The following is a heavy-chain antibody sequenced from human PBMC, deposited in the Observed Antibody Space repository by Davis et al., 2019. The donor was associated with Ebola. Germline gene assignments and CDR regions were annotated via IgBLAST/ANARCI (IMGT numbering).Heavy chain of an antibody. CDR2: ISAYNGNT. V-gene: IGHV1-18*04. CDR3: ARAPGLGCSSTSCYLDFQH. J-gene: IGHJ1*01. Sequence: ASVTVSCQGSGYTFTSYGISWVRQAPGQGLEWMGWISAYNGNTNYAQKLQGRVTMTTDTSTSTAYMELRSRRSDDTAVYYCARAPGLGCSSTSCYLDFQHWGQGTLVTVSS. D-gene: IGHD2-2*01. CDR1: GYTFTSYG.